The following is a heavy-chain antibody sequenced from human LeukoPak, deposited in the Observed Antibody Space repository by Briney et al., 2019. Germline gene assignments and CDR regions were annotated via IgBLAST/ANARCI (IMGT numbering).Heavy chain of an antibody. CDR3: ARGDYYGSGSPLDY. CDR2: INHSGST. Sequence: SETLSLTCTVSGASISGSGYYWGWIRQPPGKGLEWIGEINHSGSTNYNPSLKSRVTISVDTSKNQFSLKLSSVTAADTAVYYCARGDYYGSGSPLDYWGQGTLVTVSS. CDR1: GASISGSGYY. V-gene: IGHV4-39*07. J-gene: IGHJ4*02. D-gene: IGHD3-10*01.